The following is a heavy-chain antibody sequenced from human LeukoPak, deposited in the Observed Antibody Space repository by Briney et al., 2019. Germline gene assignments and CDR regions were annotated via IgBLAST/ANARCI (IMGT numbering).Heavy chain of an antibody. Sequence: GGSLRLSCAASGFTFSSYGMHWVRQAPGKGLEWVAVISYDGSNKYYADSVKGRFTISRDSAKKSLYLQMNSLTVEDTAVYYCARGSSWYLEYFQLWGQGTLVTVSS. CDR2: ISYDGSNK. J-gene: IGHJ1*01. CDR1: GFTFSSYG. V-gene: IGHV3-30*03. CDR3: ARGSSWYLEYFQL. D-gene: IGHD6-13*01.